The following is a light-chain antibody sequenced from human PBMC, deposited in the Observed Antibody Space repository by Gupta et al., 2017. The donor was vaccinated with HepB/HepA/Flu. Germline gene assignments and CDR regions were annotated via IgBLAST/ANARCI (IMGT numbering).Light chain of an antibody. CDR2: DAS. J-gene: IGKJ2*03. V-gene: IGKV3-11*01. CDR3: QQRSNWPS. CDR1: QSVSSY. Sequence: EIVLTQSPATLSLSPGERATLSCRASQSVSSYLAWYQQKPGQAPRLLIYDASNRATGIPARFSGSGDGTDFTLTSSSLEHEDCAVYYWQQRSNWPSFGQGTXLEIK.